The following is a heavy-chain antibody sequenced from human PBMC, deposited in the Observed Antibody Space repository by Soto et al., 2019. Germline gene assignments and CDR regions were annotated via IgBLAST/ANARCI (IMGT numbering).Heavy chain of an antibody. Sequence: GESLKISCAASGFTFRSYGMHWVRQAPGKGLEWVAVIWYDGSNKYYADSVKGRFTISRDNSKNTVYLKMNSLRAEDTAVYYCARVGYYYYGKDVWGRRTTVPV. CDR3: ARVGYYYYGKDV. CDR1: GFTFRSYG. J-gene: IGHJ6*02. D-gene: IGHD3-3*01. V-gene: IGHV3-33*01. CDR2: IWYDGSNK.